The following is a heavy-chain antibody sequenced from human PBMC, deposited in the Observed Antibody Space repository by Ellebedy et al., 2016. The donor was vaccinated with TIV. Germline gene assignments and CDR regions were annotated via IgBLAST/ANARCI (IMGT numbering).Heavy chain of an antibody. CDR2: ISWNSGSI. CDR1: GFTFDDYA. Sequence: SLKISXAASGFTFDDYAMHWVRQAPGKGLEWVSGISWNSGSIGYADSVKGRFTISRDNAKNSLYLQMNSLRAEDTALYYCATGTIVVVLRWGQGTLVTVSS. J-gene: IGHJ4*02. V-gene: IGHV3-9*01. CDR3: ATGTIVVVLR. D-gene: IGHD2-21*01.